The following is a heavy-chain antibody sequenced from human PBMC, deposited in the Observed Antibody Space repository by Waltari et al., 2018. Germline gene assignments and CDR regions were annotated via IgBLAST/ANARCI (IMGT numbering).Heavy chain of an antibody. CDR3: VSSAAGTRLSDAFNI. J-gene: IGHJ3*02. CDR2: TSFDGGNK. Sequence: QVHLVDSGGGLVQPGKSLRLSCAASGMTLSRYDMHWVRQAPGQGLEWVALTSFDGGNKFYADSVKGRFTISRDNSKNTLYLEMNSLRAEDTAIYYCVSSAAGTRLSDAFNIWGQGTMVT. CDR1: GMTLSRYD. V-gene: IGHV3-30*01. D-gene: IGHD6-13*01.